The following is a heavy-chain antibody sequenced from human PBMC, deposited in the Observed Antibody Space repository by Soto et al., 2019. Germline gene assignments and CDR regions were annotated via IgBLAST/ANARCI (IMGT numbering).Heavy chain of an antibody. V-gene: IGHV3-30-3*01. J-gene: IGHJ4*02. CDR1: GFTFSSYA. D-gene: IGHD6-19*01. CDR2: ISYDGSNK. Sequence: QVQLVESGGGVVQPGRSLRLSCVASGFTFSSYAIHRVRQAPGKGLEWVAVISYDGSNKYYADSVKGRFTISKDNSKNTLYLQMDSLRAQDTAVYYCARDRGTVAGPIDYGGQGTLVTVSS. CDR3: ARDRGTVAGPIDY.